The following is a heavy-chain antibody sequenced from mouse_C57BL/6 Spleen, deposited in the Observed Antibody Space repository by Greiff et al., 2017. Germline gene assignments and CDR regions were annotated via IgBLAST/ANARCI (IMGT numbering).Heavy chain of an antibody. V-gene: IGHV1-47*01. CDR2: FHPYNDDT. D-gene: IGHD1-1*01. Sequence: QVQLKESGAELVKPGASVTMSCKASGYTFTTYPIEWMKQNHGKSLEWIGNFHPYNDDTKYNEKFKGKATLTVEKSSSTVYLELSRLTSDDSAVYYCARRYYSGDWYFDVWGTGTTVTVSS. J-gene: IGHJ1*03. CDR1: GYTFTTYP. CDR3: ARRYYSGDWYFDV.